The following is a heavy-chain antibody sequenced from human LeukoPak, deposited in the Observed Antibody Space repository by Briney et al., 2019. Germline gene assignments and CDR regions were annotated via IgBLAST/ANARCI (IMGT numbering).Heavy chain of an antibody. D-gene: IGHD3-9*01. Sequence: PGGSLRLSCAASGFTVSSNYMSWVRQAPGKGLEWVSVIYSGGSTYYADSVKGRFTISRDNSKNTLYLQLNSLRAEDTAVYYCARVSVLRYFDWLFLFDYWGQGTLVIVSS. J-gene: IGHJ4*02. CDR2: IYSGGST. CDR3: ARVSVLRYFDWLFLFDY. CDR1: GFTVSSNY. V-gene: IGHV3-66*01.